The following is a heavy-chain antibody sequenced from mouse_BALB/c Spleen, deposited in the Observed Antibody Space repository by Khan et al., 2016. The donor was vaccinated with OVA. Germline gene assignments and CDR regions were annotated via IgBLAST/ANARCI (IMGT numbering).Heavy chain of an antibody. CDR3: ARINGSDFDY. V-gene: IGHV1-20*02. CDR2: INPHIGET. J-gene: IGHJ2*02. D-gene: IGHD1-1*01. CDR1: GYSFTGYF. Sequence: EVQLQESGPELVKPGASVKISCKASGYSFTGYFMHWVMQSHGKSLEWIGRINPHIGETFYNQKFKGKATLTVDESSSTAHMELQSLASEDSAVYFCARINGSDFDYGGQGTSLTVSS.